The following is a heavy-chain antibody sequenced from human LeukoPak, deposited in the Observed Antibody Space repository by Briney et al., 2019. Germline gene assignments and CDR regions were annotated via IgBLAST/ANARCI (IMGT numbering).Heavy chain of an antibody. CDR1: GYSFTSYW. CDR3: ARPHVELEIYGDAFYI. D-gene: IGHD1-1*01. J-gene: IGHJ3*02. Sequence: GESLKISCKGSGYSFTSYWIGWVRQMPGKGLEWMGIIYPGDSDTRYSPSFQGQVTISADKSISTAFLQWSSLKASDTAMYYCARPHVELEIYGDAFYIWGQRTMVTVSS. V-gene: IGHV5-51*01. CDR2: IYPGDSDT.